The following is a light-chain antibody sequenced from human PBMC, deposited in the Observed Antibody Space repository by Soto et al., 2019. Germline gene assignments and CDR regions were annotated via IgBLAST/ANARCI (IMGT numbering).Light chain of an antibody. J-gene: IGKJ1*01. V-gene: IGKV1-5*03. CDR2: KAS. CDR3: QKYFSAPWT. CDR1: QSISIW. Sequence: DIQMTQSPSTLSASVGDRVTITCRANQSISIWLAWYQQKPGKAPKLLIYKASSLESGVPSRFSGSGSGTEFTLTISSLQPEDVATYYCQKYFSAPWTFGQGTKVDIK.